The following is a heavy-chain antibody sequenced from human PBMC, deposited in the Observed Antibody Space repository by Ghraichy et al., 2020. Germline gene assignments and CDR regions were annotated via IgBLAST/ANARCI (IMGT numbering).Heavy chain of an antibody. CDR2: ISESGTT. Sequence: SETLSLTCTVSGGSISSSTYYWGWIRQPRGKGLEWIGFISESGTTYYNPPPKTRVTISVETSNNQFSLNLRSVTAADTAVHYCARVLKTVERRGYFDYWGQGTLVTVSS. CDR1: GGSISSSTYY. D-gene: IGHD1-1*01. J-gene: IGHJ4*02. V-gene: IGHV4-39*01. CDR3: ARVLKTVERRGYFDY.